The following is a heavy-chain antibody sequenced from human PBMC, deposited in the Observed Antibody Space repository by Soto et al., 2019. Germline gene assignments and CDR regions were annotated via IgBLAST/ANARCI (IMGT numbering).Heavy chain of an antibody. V-gene: IGHV3-30*04. CDR2: ISYDGSNK. CDR3: AREPPPNMYYDFWSGYSNYYYGMDV. Sequence: PGGSLRLSCAASGFTFSSYAMHWVRQAPGKGLEWVAVISYDGSNKYYADSVKGRFTISRDNSKNTLYLQMNSLRAEDTAVYYCAREPPPNMYYDFWSGYSNYYYGMDVWGQGTTVTVSS. D-gene: IGHD3-3*01. CDR1: GFTFSSYA. J-gene: IGHJ6*02.